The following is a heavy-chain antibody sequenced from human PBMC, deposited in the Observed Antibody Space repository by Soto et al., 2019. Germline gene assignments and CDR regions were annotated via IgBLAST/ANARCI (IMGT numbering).Heavy chain of an antibody. D-gene: IGHD5-12*01. Sequence: QVQLVESGGGVVQPGRSLRLSCAESGFTFSSYGMHWVRQAPGKGLEWVAVIWYDGSNKYYADSVKGRFTISRDNSKNPLYLQMNSLRAEDTAVYYCARGGYDSYYYYGMDVWGQGTTVTVSS. CDR3: ARGGYDSYYYYGMDV. V-gene: IGHV3-33*01. CDR2: IWYDGSNK. J-gene: IGHJ6*02. CDR1: GFTFSSYG.